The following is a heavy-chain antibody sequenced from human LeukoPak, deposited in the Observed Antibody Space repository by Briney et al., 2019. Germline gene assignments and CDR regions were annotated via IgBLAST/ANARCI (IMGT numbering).Heavy chain of an antibody. J-gene: IGHJ4*02. CDR1: GFTFSSYD. CDR3: ARDRYDYVWGSYRDY. V-gene: IGHV3-23*01. CDR2: ISGSGGST. Sequence: HSGGSLRLSCAASGFTFSSYDMSWVRQAPGKGLEWVSAISGSGGSTYYADSVKGRFTISRDNSKNTLYLQMNSLRAEDTAVYYCARDRYDYVWGSYRDYWGQGTLVTVSS. D-gene: IGHD3-16*02.